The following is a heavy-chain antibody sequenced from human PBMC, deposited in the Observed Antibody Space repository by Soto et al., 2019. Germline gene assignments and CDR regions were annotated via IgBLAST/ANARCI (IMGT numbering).Heavy chain of an antibody. Sequence: SETLSLTCTVSGGSISRYYWSWIRQPPGKGLEWIGYIYYSGSTNYNPSLKSRVTISVDTSKNQFSLKLISVTAADTAVYYCAREGNLGRWLQPLDYWGQGTLVTVSS. J-gene: IGHJ4*02. V-gene: IGHV4-59*01. CDR3: AREGNLGRWLQPLDY. D-gene: IGHD5-12*01. CDR1: GGSISRYY. CDR2: IYYSGST.